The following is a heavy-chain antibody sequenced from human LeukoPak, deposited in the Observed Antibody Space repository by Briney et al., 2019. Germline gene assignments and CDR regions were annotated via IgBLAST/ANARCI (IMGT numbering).Heavy chain of an antibody. V-gene: IGHV4-61*01. Sequence: PSETLSLTCTVSGGSVSSGSYYWSLIRQPPGKGLEWIGYIYYSGSTNYNPSLKSRVTISVDTSKNQFSLKLSSVTAADTAVYYCARSWQLGYFDYWGQGTLVTVSS. CDR2: IYYSGST. CDR3: ARSWQLGYFDY. J-gene: IGHJ4*02. D-gene: IGHD6-13*01. CDR1: GGSVSSGSYY.